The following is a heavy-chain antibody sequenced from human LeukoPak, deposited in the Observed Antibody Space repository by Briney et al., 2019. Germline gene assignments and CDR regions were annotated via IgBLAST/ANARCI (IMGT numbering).Heavy chain of an antibody. Sequence: SETLSLTCGVSGGSLTGYYWSWIRQPPAKGLEWIGEINHSGSTKYNPSLESRVSISLDTSKNHFSLRLSSVTAANTAVYYCARRVAFDIWGQGTMVTVSS. V-gene: IGHV4-34*01. CDR1: GGSLTGYY. CDR2: INHSGST. J-gene: IGHJ3*02. CDR3: ARRVAFDI.